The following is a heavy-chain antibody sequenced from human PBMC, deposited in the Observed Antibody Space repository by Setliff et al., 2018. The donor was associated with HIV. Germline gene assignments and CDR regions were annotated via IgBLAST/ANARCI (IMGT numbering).Heavy chain of an antibody. CDR2: IYFSGST. CDR1: GGSISSGGYY. Sequence: LSLTCTVSGGSISSGGYYWSWIRQHPGKGLEWIGYIYFSGSTYYNPSLKSRVTISVDTSKNQFSLKLSSVTAADTAVYYCAREAPGPFYYFDYWGQGTLVTVSS. CDR3: AREAPGPFYYFDY. J-gene: IGHJ4*02. V-gene: IGHV4-31*03.